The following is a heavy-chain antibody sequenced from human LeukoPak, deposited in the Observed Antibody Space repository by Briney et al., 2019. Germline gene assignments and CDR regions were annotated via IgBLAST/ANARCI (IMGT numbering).Heavy chain of an antibody. D-gene: IGHD3-22*01. CDR3: ARGRYYDSSGYYCDY. CDR2: ISSSGSTI. J-gene: IGHJ4*02. CDR1: GFTFSDYY. Sequence: GGSLRLSCAASGFTFSDYYMSWIRQAPGKGLEWVSYISSSGSTIYYADSVKGRFAISRDNAKNSLYLQMNSLRAEDTAVYYCARGRYYDSSGYYCDYWGQGPLVTVSS. V-gene: IGHV3-11*01.